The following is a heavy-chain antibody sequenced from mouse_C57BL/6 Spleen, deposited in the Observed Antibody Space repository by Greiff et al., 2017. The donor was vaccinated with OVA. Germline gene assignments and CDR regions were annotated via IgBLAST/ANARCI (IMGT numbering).Heavy chain of an antibody. D-gene: IGHD2-12*01. Sequence: DVKVEESGEGLVKPGGSLKLSCAASGFTFSSYAMSWVRQTPEKRLEWVAYISSGGDYIYYADTVQGRFTISRDNARNTLYLQMSSVKSEDTAMYYCTRGYRDVDVWGTGTTVTVAT. J-gene: IGHJ1*03. CDR2: ISSGGDYI. CDR1: GFTFSSYA. CDR3: TRGYRDVDV. V-gene: IGHV5-9-1*02.